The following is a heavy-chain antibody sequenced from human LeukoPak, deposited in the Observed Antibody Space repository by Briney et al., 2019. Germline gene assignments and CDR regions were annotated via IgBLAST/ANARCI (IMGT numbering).Heavy chain of an antibody. D-gene: IGHD2-2*02. CDR3: ARLSGAPVRHPIYHFDY. Sequence: PSETLSLTCAVSGYSISNDYYWGWVRQPPGKGLEWIGSIYHSGSTYKNPSLKSRLTMSLDTSKNQFSLKLISVTAADTAMYYCARLSGAPVRHPIYHFDYWGQGTLVTVSS. CDR2: IYHSGST. V-gene: IGHV4-38-2*01. CDR1: GYSISNDYY. J-gene: IGHJ4*02.